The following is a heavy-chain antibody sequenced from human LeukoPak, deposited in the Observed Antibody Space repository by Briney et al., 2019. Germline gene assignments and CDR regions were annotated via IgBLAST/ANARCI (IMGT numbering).Heavy chain of an antibody. D-gene: IGHD6-6*01. Sequence: PSETLSLTCTVSGGSISNYYWSWIRQPPGKGLEWIGYVYYTGSTSYNPSLKSRVTISGDTSKNQFSLKLSPVTAADTAVYYCTRRGGSSSSDWFDPWGQGTLVIVSS. CDR2: VYYTGST. J-gene: IGHJ5*02. CDR3: TRRGGSSSSDWFDP. CDR1: GGSISNYY. V-gene: IGHV4-59*08.